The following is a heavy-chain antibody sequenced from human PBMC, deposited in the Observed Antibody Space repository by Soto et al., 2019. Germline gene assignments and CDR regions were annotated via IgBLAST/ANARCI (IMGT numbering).Heavy chain of an antibody. J-gene: IGHJ3*02. V-gene: IGHV3-23*01. CDR3: AKDRSYYYAKPAFDI. D-gene: IGHD3-10*01. CDR2: ISGSGGST. CDR1: GFTFSSYA. Sequence: AGGSLRLSCAASGFTFSSYAMSWVRQAPGKGLEWVSAISGSGGSTYYADSVKGRFTISRDNSKNTLYLQMNSLRAEDTAVYYCAKDRSYYYAKPAFDIWGQGTMVTVSS.